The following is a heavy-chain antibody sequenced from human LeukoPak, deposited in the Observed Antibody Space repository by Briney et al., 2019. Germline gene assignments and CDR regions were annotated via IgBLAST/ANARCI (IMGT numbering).Heavy chain of an antibody. Sequence: SETLSLTCTVSGGSISSGSYYWSWIRQPAGKGLEWIGRIYTSGSTNYNPSLRSRVTISVDTSKNQFSLKLSSVTAADTAVYYCARVSSGWLDYWGQGTLVTVSS. CDR2: IYTSGST. V-gene: IGHV4-61*02. CDR3: ARVSSGWLDY. J-gene: IGHJ4*02. CDR1: GGSISSGSYY. D-gene: IGHD6-19*01.